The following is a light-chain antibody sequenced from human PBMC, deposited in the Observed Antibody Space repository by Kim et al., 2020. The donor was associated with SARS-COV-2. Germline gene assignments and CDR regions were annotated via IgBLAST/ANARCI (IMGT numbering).Light chain of an antibody. CDR1: SSDVCADDY. CDR3: SSYASGDTWV. V-gene: IGLV2-14*03. CDR2: DVT. J-gene: IGLJ3*02. Sequence: GQSITITCTGTSSDVCADDYVSWYQQHPGKTPKLMIYDVTKRPSGVSNRFSASKSGDTASLAISGLQSEDEADYYCSSYASGDTWVFGGGTKVTVL.